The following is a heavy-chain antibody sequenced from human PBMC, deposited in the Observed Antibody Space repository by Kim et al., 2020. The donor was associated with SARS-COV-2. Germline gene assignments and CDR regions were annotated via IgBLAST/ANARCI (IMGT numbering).Heavy chain of an antibody. J-gene: IGHJ2*01. D-gene: IGHD6-19*01. V-gene: IGHV3-23*01. CDR3: SKVSAYWYFGL. Sequence: TNYADSVKGRLTISRDNSKNTLYLQRDSLRAEDTAVYYCSKVSAYWYFGLWGRGTLVTVSS. CDR2: T.